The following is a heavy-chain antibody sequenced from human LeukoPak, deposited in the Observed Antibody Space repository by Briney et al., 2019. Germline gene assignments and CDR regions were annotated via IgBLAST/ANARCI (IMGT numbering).Heavy chain of an antibody. J-gene: IGHJ3*02. Sequence: ALETLSLTCTVSGGSISSYYWSWIRQPPGKGLEWLGYIYYSGSTNYNPSLQRRVTISVDTSKNHFSLKLSSVTAADTAVYYCAREAMAKEAFDIWGQGTMVTVSS. CDR2: IYYSGST. V-gene: IGHV4-59*01. CDR1: GGSISSYY. CDR3: AREAMAKEAFDI. D-gene: IGHD5-18*01.